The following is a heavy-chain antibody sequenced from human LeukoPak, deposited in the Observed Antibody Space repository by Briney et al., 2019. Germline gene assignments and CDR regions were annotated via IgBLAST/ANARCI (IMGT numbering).Heavy chain of an antibody. D-gene: IGHD3-10*01. Sequence: PSETLSLTCTVSGGSISSYYWSWIRQPPGKGLEWIGYIYYSGSTNYNPSLKSRVTISVDTSRNQFSLKLSSVTAADTAVYYCARGKYYGSGSHNPPVYYYYMDVWGKGTTVTVSS. CDR2: IYYSGST. J-gene: IGHJ6*03. CDR1: GGSISSYY. V-gene: IGHV4-59*01. CDR3: ARGKYYGSGSHNPPVYYYYMDV.